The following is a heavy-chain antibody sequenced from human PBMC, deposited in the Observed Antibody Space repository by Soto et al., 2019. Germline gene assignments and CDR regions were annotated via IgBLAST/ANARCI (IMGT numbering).Heavy chain of an antibody. D-gene: IGHD3-22*01. CDR3: ARPLLPDYYDSSVGAFDI. CDR1: GYSFTSYW. CDR2: IDPSDSYT. V-gene: IGHV5-10-1*01. Sequence: PGESLKISFKGSGYSFTSYWISWVRQMPGKGLEWMGRIDPSDSYTNYSPSFQGHVTISADKSISTAYLQWSSLKASDTAMYYCARPLLPDYYDSSVGAFDIWGQGTMVTVSS. J-gene: IGHJ3*02.